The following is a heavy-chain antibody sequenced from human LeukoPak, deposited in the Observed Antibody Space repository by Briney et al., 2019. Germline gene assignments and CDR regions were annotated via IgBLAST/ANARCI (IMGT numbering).Heavy chain of an antibody. CDR1: GYTLTELS. Sequence: ASVKVSCKVSGYTLTELSMHWVRQAPGKGLEWMGGFDPEDGETIYAQKFQGRVTMTEDTSTDTAYMELSSLRSEDTAVYYCATDQHITMVRGVIMGAFDIWGQGAMVTVSS. V-gene: IGHV1-24*01. D-gene: IGHD3-10*01. CDR3: ATDQHITMVRGVIMGAFDI. CDR2: FDPEDGET. J-gene: IGHJ3*02.